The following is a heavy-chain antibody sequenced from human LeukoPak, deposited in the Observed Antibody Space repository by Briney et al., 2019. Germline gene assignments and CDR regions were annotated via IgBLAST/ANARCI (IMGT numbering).Heavy chain of an antibody. CDR1: GGTFSSYA. Sequence: SVKVSCRASGGTFSSYAISWVRQAPGQGLEWMGGIIPIFGTANYAQKLQGRVTITADESTSTAYLELSSLRSEDTAVYYCARTEVVPAYRGVGWFDPWGQGTLVTVSS. CDR2: IIPIFGTA. V-gene: IGHV1-69*01. D-gene: IGHD2-2*01. J-gene: IGHJ5*02. CDR3: ARTEVVPAYRGVGWFDP.